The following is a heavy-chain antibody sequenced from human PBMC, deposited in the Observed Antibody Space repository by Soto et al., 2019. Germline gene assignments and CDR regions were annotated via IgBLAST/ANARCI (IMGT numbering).Heavy chain of an antibody. Sequence: TSETLSLTCTVSGCSISSYYWSWIRQPPGKGLEWIGYIYYSGSTNYNPSLKSRVTISVDTSKNQFSLKLSSVTAADTAVYYCARGGLIVGATRPDDAFDIWGQGTMVTVSS. J-gene: IGHJ3*02. D-gene: IGHD1-26*01. CDR3: ARGGLIVGATRPDDAFDI. CDR2: IYYSGST. V-gene: IGHV4-59*01. CDR1: GCSISSYY.